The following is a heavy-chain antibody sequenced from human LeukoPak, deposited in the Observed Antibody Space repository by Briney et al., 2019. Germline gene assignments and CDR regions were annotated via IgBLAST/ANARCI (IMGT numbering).Heavy chain of an antibody. J-gene: IGHJ4*02. CDR3: ARSSWIQQSSDF. Sequence: ASVKVSCKASGYSFTTFAMNWVRQAPGQGLEWMGWINTNTGNLTYAQDFTGRFVFSLDTSVTTTFLEISSLKAEDTAIYYCARSSWIQQSSDFWGQGTLVTVSS. D-gene: IGHD5-18*01. CDR2: INTNTGNL. V-gene: IGHV7-4-1*02. CDR1: GYSFTTFA.